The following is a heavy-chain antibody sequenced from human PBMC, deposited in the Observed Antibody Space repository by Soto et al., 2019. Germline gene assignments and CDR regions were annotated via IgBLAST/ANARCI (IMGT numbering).Heavy chain of an antibody. J-gene: IGHJ6*02. D-gene: IGHD4-4*01. CDR1: GFTFSSYA. Sequence: GGSLRLSCAASGFTFSSYAMHWVRQAPGKGLEWVAVISYDGSNKYYANSVKGRFTISGDNSKNTLYLQMNSLIAEDTAVYYCACSRTVISFFYYYYGMDVWGQGTTVTVSS. CDR3: ACSRTVISFFYYYYGMDV. CDR2: ISYDGSNK. V-gene: IGHV3-30-3*01.